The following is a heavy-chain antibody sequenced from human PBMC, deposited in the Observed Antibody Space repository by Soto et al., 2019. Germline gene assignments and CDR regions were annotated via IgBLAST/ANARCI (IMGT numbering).Heavy chain of an antibody. CDR3: AKVHRGYYDSSGPGYYFDY. J-gene: IGHJ4*02. Sequence: EVQLLESGGGLVQPGGSLRLSCAASGFTFSSYAMSWVRQAPGKGLEWVSAISGSGGSTYYADSVKGRFTISRDNSKNTLYLQMNSLRAEDTAVYYCAKVHRGYYDSSGPGYYFDYWGQGTLVTVSS. D-gene: IGHD3-22*01. CDR2: ISGSGGST. V-gene: IGHV3-23*01. CDR1: GFTFSSYA.